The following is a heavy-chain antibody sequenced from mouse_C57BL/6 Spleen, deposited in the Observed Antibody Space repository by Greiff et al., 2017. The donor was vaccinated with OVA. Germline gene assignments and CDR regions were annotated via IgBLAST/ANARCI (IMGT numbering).Heavy chain of an antibody. V-gene: IGHV1-22*01. CDR2: INPNNGGT. Sequence: VQLQQSGPELVKPGASVKMSCKASGYTFTDYNMHGVKQSHGKSLEWIGYINPNNGGTSYNQKFQCKATLTVNKSSITAYMELRSRTSEVSAVYYCARSDVYYFDYWGQGTTLTVSS. J-gene: IGHJ2*01. CDR1: GYTFTDYN. CDR3: ARSDVYYFDY.